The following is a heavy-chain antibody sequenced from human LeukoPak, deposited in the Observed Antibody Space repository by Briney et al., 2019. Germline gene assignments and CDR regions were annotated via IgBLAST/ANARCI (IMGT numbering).Heavy chain of an antibody. V-gene: IGHV1-2*02. CDR2: INPNSGGT. D-gene: IGHD7-27*01. Sequence: GASVKVSCVASGYSSTGYYIRWVPQAPGQGLEWMGWINPNSGGTNYAQKFQGRVTMTRDTSISTAYMELIRVRSDDTAIYYCARAITGDQYFDYWGQGTLVTVSS. J-gene: IGHJ4*02. CDR1: GYSSTGYY. CDR3: ARAITGDQYFDY.